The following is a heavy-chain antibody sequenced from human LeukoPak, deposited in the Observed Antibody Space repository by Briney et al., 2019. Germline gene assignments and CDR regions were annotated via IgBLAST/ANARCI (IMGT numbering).Heavy chain of an antibody. Sequence: GGSLRLSCAASGFTFSSYGMHWVRQAPGKGLEWVAVISYDGSNKYHADSVKGRFTISRDNSKNTLYLQMNSLRAEDTAVYYCAKVARTTVVTLGFDYWGQGTLVTVSS. J-gene: IGHJ4*02. D-gene: IGHD4-23*01. CDR2: ISYDGSNK. V-gene: IGHV3-30*18. CDR3: AKVARTTVVTLGFDY. CDR1: GFTFSSYG.